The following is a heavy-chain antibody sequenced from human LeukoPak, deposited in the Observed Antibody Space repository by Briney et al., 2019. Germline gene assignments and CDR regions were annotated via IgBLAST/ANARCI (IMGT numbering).Heavy chain of an antibody. J-gene: IGHJ4*02. CDR2: IGSSSSYI. Sequence: PGGSLRLSCAASGFTFSSYSMNWVRQAPGKGLEWVSSIGSSSSYIYYADSVKGRFTISRDNAKNSLYLQMNGLRAQDTAVYYCARDPNWFDYWGQGTLVTVSS. CDR3: ARDPNWFDY. V-gene: IGHV3-21*01. D-gene: IGHD7-27*01. CDR1: GFTFSSYS.